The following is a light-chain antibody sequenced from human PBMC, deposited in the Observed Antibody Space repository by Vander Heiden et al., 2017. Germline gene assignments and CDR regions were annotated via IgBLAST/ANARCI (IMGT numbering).Light chain of an antibody. V-gene: IGLV2-14*01. CDR3: SSYTSSSTSVV. J-gene: IGLJ2*01. CDR1: SSDVGGYNY. CDR2: EVS. Sequence: QSALTQPASVSGSPGQSITISCTGTSSDVGGYNYVSWYQQHPGKAPKLMIYEVSNRPSGVSNRFSGSKSGNTASLTISGLQAEDEADYYCSSYTSSSTSVVFGGGTKLTGL.